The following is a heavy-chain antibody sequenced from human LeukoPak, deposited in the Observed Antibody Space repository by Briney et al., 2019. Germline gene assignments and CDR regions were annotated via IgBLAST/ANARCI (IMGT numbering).Heavy chain of an antibody. CDR1: GGSFSGYY. V-gene: IGHV4-59*01. J-gene: IGHJ4*02. CDR2: IYYSGST. D-gene: IGHD5-24*01. Sequence: PSETLSLTCAVYGGSFSGYYWSWIRQPPGKGLEWIGYIYYSGSTNYNPSLKSRVTISVDTSKNQFSLKLSSVTAADTAVYYCARWDSRDGYLYWGQGTLVTVSS. CDR3: ARWDSRDGYLY.